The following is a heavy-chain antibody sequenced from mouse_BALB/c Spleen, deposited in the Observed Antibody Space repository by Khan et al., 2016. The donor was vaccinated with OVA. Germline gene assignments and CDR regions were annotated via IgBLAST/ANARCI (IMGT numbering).Heavy chain of an antibody. D-gene: IGHD4-1*01. J-gene: IGHJ3*01. CDR2: IRRGGDYT. Sequence: EVKLVESGGDLVKPGGSLKLSCAASGFTFSSYSMSWVRQTPDKRLEWVATIRRGGDYTYYPESVKGRFPISRYNAKNTLYLQMSSLKSEDTAMYYCASHLTGSFAYWGQGTLVTVSA. CDR1: GFTFSSYS. V-gene: IGHV5-6*01. CDR3: ASHLTGSFAY.